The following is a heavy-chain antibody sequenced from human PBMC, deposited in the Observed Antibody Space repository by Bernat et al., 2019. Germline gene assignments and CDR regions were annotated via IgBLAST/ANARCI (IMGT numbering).Heavy chain of an antibody. CDR3: ARQVAVAGRHYYYGMDV. Sequence: QVQLQESGPGLVKPSQTLSLTCTVSGGSISSGGYYWSWIRQHPGKGLEWIGYIYYSGSTNYNPSLKSRVTISVDTSKNQFSLKLSSVTAADTAVYYCARQVAVAGRHYYYGMDVWGQGTTVTVSS. CDR1: GGSISSGGYY. CDR2: IYYSGST. D-gene: IGHD6-19*01. V-gene: IGHV4-31*03. J-gene: IGHJ6*02.